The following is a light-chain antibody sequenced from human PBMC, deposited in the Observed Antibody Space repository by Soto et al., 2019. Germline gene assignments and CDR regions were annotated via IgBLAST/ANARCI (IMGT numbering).Light chain of an antibody. Sequence: QSALTQPASVSGSPGQSITISCTGTSSDVGGYNYVSWYQQHPGKAPKLMIYDVSNRPSGVSNRFSGSKSGNTASLTISGLQAEDEADYYCSSYTSSSTVVFAGGTKDTVL. CDR1: SSDVGGYNY. CDR3: SSYTSSSTVV. J-gene: IGLJ2*01. CDR2: DVS. V-gene: IGLV2-14*01.